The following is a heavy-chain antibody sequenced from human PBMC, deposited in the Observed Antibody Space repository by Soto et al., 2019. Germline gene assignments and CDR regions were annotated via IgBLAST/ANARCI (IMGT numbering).Heavy chain of an antibody. CDR2: IYYSGST. Sequence: PSDPLSPTGTASGGSIRSSSYYWGWIRQPPGKGLEWIGSIYYSGSTYYNPSLKSRVTISVDTSKNQFSLKLSSVTAADTAVYYCARLSRSRRANGFDYLGQGTLVTVSS. D-gene: IGHD1-26*01. J-gene: IGHJ4*02. CDR1: GGSIRSSSYY. CDR3: ARLSRSRRANGFDY. V-gene: IGHV4-39*01.